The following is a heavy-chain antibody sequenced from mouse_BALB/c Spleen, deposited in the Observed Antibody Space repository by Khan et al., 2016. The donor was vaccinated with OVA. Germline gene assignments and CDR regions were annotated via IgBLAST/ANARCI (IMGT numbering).Heavy chain of an antibody. CDR3: ANPYESNHDGSRYFDV. J-gene: IGHJ1*01. CDR1: GFNITDTY. D-gene: IGHD2-12*01. CDR2: IDPAIGFS. Sequence: VQLKQSGTELVKPGASVKLSCTASGFNITDTYMHWVKQRPEQGLEWIGNIDPAIGFSKNAPKFQGQVTITADTSSNTAYLQLDSLTPEDTAVDYCANPYESNHDGSRYFDVWGAGTTVTVSS. V-gene: IGHV14-3*02.